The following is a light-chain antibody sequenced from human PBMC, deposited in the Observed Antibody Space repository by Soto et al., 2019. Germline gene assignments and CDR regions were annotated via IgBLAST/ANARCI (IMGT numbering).Light chain of an antibody. CDR1: QSIISY. CDR3: QQTNTFPLT. Sequence: DIQMTQSPSSLSASVGDIVTITCRASQSIISYLNCYQQKPGKAPKLLIYGASSLQSGVPSRFSGSGSETDFTLTISSLQPEDSATYYCQQTNTFPLTFGGGTKVDIK. J-gene: IGKJ4*01. CDR2: GAS. V-gene: IGKV1-39*01.